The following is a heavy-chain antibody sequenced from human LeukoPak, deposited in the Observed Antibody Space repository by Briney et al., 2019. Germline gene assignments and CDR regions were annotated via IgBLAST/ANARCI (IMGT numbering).Heavy chain of an antibody. V-gene: IGHV3-11*01. CDR3: ARDQKKSGYCSSTSCPLPYYYYMDV. CDR1: GFTFSDYY. J-gene: IGHJ6*03. D-gene: IGHD2-2*01. CDR2: ISSSGSTI. Sequence: GGSLRLSCAASGFTFSDYYMSWIRQAPGKGLEWVSYISSSGSTIYYADSVKGRFTISRDNAKNSLYLQMNSLRAEDTAVYYCARDQKKSGYCSSTSCPLPYYYYMDVWGLGTTVTVSS.